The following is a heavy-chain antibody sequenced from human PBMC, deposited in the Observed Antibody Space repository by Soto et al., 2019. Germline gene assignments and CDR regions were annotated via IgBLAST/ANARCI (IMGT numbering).Heavy chain of an antibody. CDR2: IYYSGST. Sequence: PSETLSLTCTVSGGSISSYYWSWIRQPPGKGLEWIGYIYYSGSTNYNPSLKSRVTISVDTSKNQFSLKLSSLKTEDTALYYCVRTIQPGTTTYFDYWGQGTLVTVSS. J-gene: IGHJ4*02. D-gene: IGHD1-1*01. CDR3: VRTIQPGTTTYFDY. CDR1: GGSISSYY. V-gene: IGHV4-59*12.